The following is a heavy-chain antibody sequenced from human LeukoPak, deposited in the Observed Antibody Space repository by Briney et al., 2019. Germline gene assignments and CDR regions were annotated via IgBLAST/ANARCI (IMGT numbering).Heavy chain of an antibody. Sequence: GGSLRLSCAASGFTFSSYAMNWVRQAPGKGLEWVSAICSNDNNTYYANSVKGRFTISRDNSKNTLYLQMNSLRAEDTAVYYCAKDPGDYDYVWGSYRYTGAFDIWGQGTMVTVSS. V-gene: IGHV3-23*01. CDR2: ICSNDNNT. CDR3: AKDPGDYDYVWGSYRYTGAFDI. CDR1: GFTFSSYA. J-gene: IGHJ3*02. D-gene: IGHD3-16*02.